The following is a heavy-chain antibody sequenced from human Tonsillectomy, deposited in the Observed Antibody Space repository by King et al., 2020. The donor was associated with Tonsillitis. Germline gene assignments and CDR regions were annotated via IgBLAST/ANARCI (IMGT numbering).Heavy chain of an antibody. Sequence: VQLVESGGGLVKPGGSLRLSCAASGFTFSSYSMNWVRQAPGKGLEWVSSISSSSSYIYYADSVKGRFTISRDNAKNSLYLQMNSLRAGDTAVYYCARDSTYYDSSGYDYWGQGTLVTVSS. J-gene: IGHJ4*02. CDR2: ISSSSSYI. CDR3: ARDSTYYDSSGYDY. D-gene: IGHD3-22*01. CDR1: GFTFSSYS. V-gene: IGHV3-21*01.